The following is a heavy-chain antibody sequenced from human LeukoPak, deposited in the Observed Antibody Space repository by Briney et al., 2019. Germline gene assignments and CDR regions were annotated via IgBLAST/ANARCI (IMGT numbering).Heavy chain of an antibody. CDR1: GGSFSGYY. CDR3: ARVRGERYSAPAALFDY. CDR2: INHSGST. Sequence: SETLSLTCAVYGGSFSGYYWSWIRQAPGKGLEWIGEINHSGSTNYNPSLKSRVTISVDTSKNQFSLKLSSVTAADTAVYYCARVRGERYSAPAALFDYWGQGTLVTVSS. J-gene: IGHJ4*02. D-gene: IGHD6-25*01. V-gene: IGHV4-34*01.